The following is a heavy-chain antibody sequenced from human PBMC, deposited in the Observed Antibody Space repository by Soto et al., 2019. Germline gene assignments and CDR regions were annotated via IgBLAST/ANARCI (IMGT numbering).Heavy chain of an antibody. CDR2: IYSSGST. Sequence: SETLSLTCTVSGGSTSSYYWSWIRQPPGKGLEWFGYIYSSGSTNYNPSLKSRVTMSVDTSNNQFSLKLTSVTAADTAVYYCARHNSSGWTGAFDYWGQGTLVTVSS. D-gene: IGHD6-19*01. CDR1: GGSTSSYY. CDR3: ARHNSSGWTGAFDY. V-gene: IGHV4-59*08. J-gene: IGHJ4*02.